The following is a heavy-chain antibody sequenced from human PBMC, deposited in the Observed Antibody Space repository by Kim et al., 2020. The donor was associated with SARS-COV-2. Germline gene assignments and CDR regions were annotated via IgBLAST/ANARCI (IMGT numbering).Heavy chain of an antibody. D-gene: IGHD7-27*01. Sequence: VKVSCKASGGTFSSYAISWVRQAPGQGLEWMGRIIPILGIANYAQKFQGRVTITADKSTSTAYMELSSLRSEDTAVYYCATANWVDYYYYMDVWGKGTTVTVSS. V-gene: IGHV1-69*04. CDR3: ATANWVDYYYYMDV. CDR2: IIPILGIA. J-gene: IGHJ6*03. CDR1: GGTFSSYA.